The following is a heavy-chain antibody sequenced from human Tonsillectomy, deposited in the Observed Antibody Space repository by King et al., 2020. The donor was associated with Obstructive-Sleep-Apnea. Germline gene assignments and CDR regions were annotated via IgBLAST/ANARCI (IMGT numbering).Heavy chain of an antibody. CDR2: IKQDGSEK. CDR3: ARRQVVVAATPGRYYYYGMDV. J-gene: IGHJ6*02. D-gene: IGHD2-15*01. Sequence: VQLVESGGGLVQPGGSLRLSCAASGFTFSSYWMSWVRQAPGKGLEWVANIKQDGSEKYYVDSVKGRFTISRDNAKNSLYLQMNSLRAEDTAVYYCARRQVVVAATPGRYYYYGMDVWGQGTTVTVSS. CDR1: GFTFSSYW. V-gene: IGHV3-7*03.